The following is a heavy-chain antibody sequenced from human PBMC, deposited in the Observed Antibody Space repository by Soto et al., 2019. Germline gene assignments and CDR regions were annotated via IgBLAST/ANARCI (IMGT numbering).Heavy chain of an antibody. CDR2: IYYSGST. D-gene: IGHD3-3*01. CDR3: ARGLTIFGVVIDY. Sequence: QVQLQESGPGLVKPSETLSLTYTVSGGSVSSGSYYWSWIRQPPGKGLEWIGYIYYSGSTNYNPSLKSRVTISVDTSKNQFSLKLSSVTAADTAVYYCARGLTIFGVVIDYWGQGTLVTVSS. CDR1: GGSVSSGSYY. V-gene: IGHV4-61*01. J-gene: IGHJ4*02.